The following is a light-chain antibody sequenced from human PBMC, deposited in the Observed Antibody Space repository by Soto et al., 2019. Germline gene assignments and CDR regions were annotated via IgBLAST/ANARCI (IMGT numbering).Light chain of an antibody. V-gene: IGKV1-5*01. Sequence: DIQMTQSPSTLSASVGDRVTITCRASQSISSWLAWYQQKPGKAPKLLIYDASRLESGSPSRFSGSGSGTEFTLSISSLQPDDFATYYCQQYNSYAFGQGTRLEIK. J-gene: IGKJ5*01. CDR1: QSISSW. CDR3: QQYNSYA. CDR2: DAS.